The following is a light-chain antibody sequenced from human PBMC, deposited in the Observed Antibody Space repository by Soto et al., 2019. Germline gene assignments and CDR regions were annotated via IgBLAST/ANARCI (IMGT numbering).Light chain of an antibody. J-gene: IGKJ3*01. Sequence: EIVLTQSPGTLSLSPGERATLSCRASQSVSDSYLAWYQQKPGQAPRLLIYESSRATGIPDRFSGSGSGTDFTLTISRLEPEDFAVYYCQHYGTSALVGPGTKVDIK. CDR3: QHYGTSAL. V-gene: IGKV3-20*01. CDR1: QSVSDSY. CDR2: ES.